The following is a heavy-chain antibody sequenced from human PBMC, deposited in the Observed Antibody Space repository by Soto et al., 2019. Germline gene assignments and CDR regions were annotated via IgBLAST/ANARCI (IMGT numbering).Heavy chain of an antibody. J-gene: IGHJ4*02. CDR1: GGTFSSYA. V-gene: IGHV1-69*01. Sequence: QVQLVQSGAEVKKPGSSVKVSCKASGGTFSSYAISWVRQPPGQGLEWMGGIIPIFGTANYAQKFQGRVTITADESTSTAYMELSSLRSEDTAVYYCARGGAPYYYDSSGYYYDYWGQGTLVTVSS. CDR3: ARGGAPYYYDSSGYYYDY. D-gene: IGHD3-22*01. CDR2: IIPIFGTA.